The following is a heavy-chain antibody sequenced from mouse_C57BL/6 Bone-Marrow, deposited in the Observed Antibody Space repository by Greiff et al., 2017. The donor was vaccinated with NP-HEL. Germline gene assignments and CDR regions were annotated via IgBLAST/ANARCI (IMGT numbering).Heavy chain of an antibody. CDR1: GFSLTSYG. CDR2: IWSGGST. V-gene: IGHV2-2*01. Sequence: QVQLQQSGPGLVQPSQSLSITCTVSGFSLTSYGVHWVRQSPGKGLEWLGGIWSGGSTDYNAAFISRLSISKDNSKSQVFFKMNSLQADDTAIYYCAREGVYGYDEAWFAYWGQGTLVTVSA. CDR3: AREGVYGYDEAWFAY. J-gene: IGHJ3*01. D-gene: IGHD2-2*01.